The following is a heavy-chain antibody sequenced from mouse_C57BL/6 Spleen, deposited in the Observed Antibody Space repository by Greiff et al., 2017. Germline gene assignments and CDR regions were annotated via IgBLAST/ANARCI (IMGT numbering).Heavy chain of an antibody. D-gene: IGHD1-3*01. V-gene: IGHV1-50*01. CDR1: GYTFTSYW. J-gene: IGHJ2*01. Sequence: QVQLQQPGAELVKPGASVKLSCKASGYTFTSYWMQWVKQRPGQGLEWIGEIDPSDSYTNYNQKFKGKATVTVDTSSSTAYMQLSSLTDEDSAVYYCARRKSGDYWGQGTTLTVSS. CDR2: IDPSDSYT. CDR3: ARRKSGDY.